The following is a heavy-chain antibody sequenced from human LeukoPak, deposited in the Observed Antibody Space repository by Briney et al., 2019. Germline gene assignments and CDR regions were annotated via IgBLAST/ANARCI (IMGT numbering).Heavy chain of an antibody. V-gene: IGHV3-23*01. Sequence: GGSLRLSCAASGLTFSNYAMSWVRQAPGKGLDWVSAISGTGGTTYYADSVKGRFTISRDNSKNTLYLQMNSLRAEDTAVYYCAGGPSYYYDSRWFGPWGQGTLVTVSS. CDR1: GLTFSNYA. J-gene: IGHJ5*02. CDR3: AGGPSYYYDSRWFGP. D-gene: IGHD3-22*01. CDR2: ISGTGGTT.